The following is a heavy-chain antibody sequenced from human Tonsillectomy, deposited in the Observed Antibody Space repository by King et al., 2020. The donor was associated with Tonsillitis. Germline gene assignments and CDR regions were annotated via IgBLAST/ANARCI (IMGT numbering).Heavy chain of an antibody. CDR3: ARGLSSSSRLFVYYYYMDV. Sequence: QLVQSGAEVKKPGASVKVSCKASGYTFTSYYMHWVRQAPGQGLEWMGIINPSGGSTTYAQKFQGRVTMTRDTSTSTVNMELSSLRSEDTAVYFCARGLSSSSRLFVYYYYMDVWGKGTTVTVSS. J-gene: IGHJ6*03. D-gene: IGHD6-6*01. V-gene: IGHV1-46*01. CDR2: INPSGGST. CDR1: GYTFTSYY.